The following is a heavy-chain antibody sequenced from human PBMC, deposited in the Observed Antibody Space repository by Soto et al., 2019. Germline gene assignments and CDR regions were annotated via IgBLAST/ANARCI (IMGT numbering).Heavy chain of an antibody. Sequence: SETLSLTCTVSGDSFSNNIFWSWVRQPPGKGLEWIGDIFHTGTTHYNPSLKSRVTMSVDTSTNQFSLKLNSVTAADTAVYYCTRHEGGAAADRPLDYWGQGTLVTVSS. CDR2: IFHTGTT. CDR3: TRHEGGAAADRPLDY. J-gene: IGHJ4*02. CDR1: GDSFSNNIF. D-gene: IGHD6-13*01. V-gene: IGHV4-4*02.